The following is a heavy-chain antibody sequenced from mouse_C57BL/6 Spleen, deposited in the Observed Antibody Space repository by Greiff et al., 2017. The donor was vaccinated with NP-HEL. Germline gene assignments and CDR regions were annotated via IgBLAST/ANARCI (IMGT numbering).Heavy chain of an antibody. CDR2: IYPGDGDT. Sequence: VKLQQSGAELVKPGASVKISCKASGYAFSSYWMNWVKQRPGKGLEWIGQIYPGDGDTNYNGKFKGKATLTADKSSSTAYMQLSSLTSEDSAVYFCARFIFSYAMDYWGQGTSVTVSS. CDR3: ARFIFSYAMDY. CDR1: GYAFSSYW. D-gene: IGHD1-2*01. V-gene: IGHV1-80*01. J-gene: IGHJ4*01.